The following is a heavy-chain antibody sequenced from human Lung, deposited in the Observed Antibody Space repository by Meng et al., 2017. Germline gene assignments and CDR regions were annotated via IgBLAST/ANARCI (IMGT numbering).Heavy chain of an antibody. J-gene: IGHJ4*02. Sequence: GESLKISCAASGFSFSSYAMSWVRRAPGKGLEWLAALSGGGCTTYYADSVKGRFTISRHNSKNTLYLQVNSLRAEDTALYYCAKYSYGLGDYCDYWGQGALVTVSS. D-gene: IGHD3-10*01. CDR1: GFSFSSYA. CDR2: LSGGGCTT. CDR3: AKYSYGLGDYCDY. V-gene: IGHV3-23*01.